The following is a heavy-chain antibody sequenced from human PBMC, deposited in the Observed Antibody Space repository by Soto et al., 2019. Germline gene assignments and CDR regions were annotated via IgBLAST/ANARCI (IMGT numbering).Heavy chain of an antibody. V-gene: IGHV3-43*01. CDR2: ISWDGGST. CDR3: AKEMPLEFDP. J-gene: IGHJ5*02. CDR1: GFTFDDYT. D-gene: IGHD1-1*01. Sequence: PGGSLRLSCAASGFTFDDYTMHWVRQAPGKGLEWVSLISWDGGSTYYADSVKGRFTISRDNSKNSLYLQMNSLRTEDTALYYCAKEMPLEFDPWGQGTLVTVSS.